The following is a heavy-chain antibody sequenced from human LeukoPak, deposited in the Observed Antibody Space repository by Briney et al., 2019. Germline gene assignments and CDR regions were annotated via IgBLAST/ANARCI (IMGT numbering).Heavy chain of an antibody. V-gene: IGHV4-39*01. CDR3: ARSYCSSTSCYAGGYFQH. D-gene: IGHD2-2*01. CDR2: IYYSGST. Sequence: PSETLSLTCTVSGGSISSSNYYWGWIRQPPGKGLKWIGNIYYSGSTYYNPSLKSRVTISVDTSKNQFSLRLSSVTAADTAVYYCARSYCSSTSCYAGGYFQHWGQGTLVTVSS. J-gene: IGHJ1*01. CDR1: GGSISSSNYY.